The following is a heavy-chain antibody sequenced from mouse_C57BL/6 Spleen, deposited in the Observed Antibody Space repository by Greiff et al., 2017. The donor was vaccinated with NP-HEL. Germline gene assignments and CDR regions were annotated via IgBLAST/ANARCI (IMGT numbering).Heavy chain of an antibody. CDR3: ATDSSGDVGYFDY. V-gene: IGHV1-69*01. J-gene: IGHJ2*01. CDR1: GYTFTSYW. D-gene: IGHD3-2*02. CDR2: IDPSDSYT. Sequence: VQLQQPGAELVMPGASVKLSCKASGYTFTSYWMHWVKQRPGQGLEWIGEIDPSDSYTNYNQKFKGKSTLTVDKSSSTAYMQLSSLTSEDSAVYYCATDSSGDVGYFDYWGQGTTLTVSS.